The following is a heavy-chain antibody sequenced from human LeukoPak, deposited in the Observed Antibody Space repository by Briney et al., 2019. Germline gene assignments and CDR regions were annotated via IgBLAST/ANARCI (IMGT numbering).Heavy chain of an antibody. V-gene: IGHV1-2*02. J-gene: IGHJ4*02. Sequence: ASVKVSCKASGYTFTGYYMHRVRQAPGQGLEWMGWINPNSGGTNYAQKFQGRVTMTRDTSISTAYMELSRPRSDDTAVYYCASGPGDSSGFDYWGQGTLVTVSS. CDR2: INPNSGGT. CDR1: GYTFTGYY. D-gene: IGHD3-22*01. CDR3: ASGPGDSSGFDY.